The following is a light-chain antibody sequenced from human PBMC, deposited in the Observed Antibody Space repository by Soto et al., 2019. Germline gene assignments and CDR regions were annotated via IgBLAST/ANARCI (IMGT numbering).Light chain of an antibody. CDR2: DVS. J-gene: IGKJ5*01. CDR3: QQRSDWPLT. V-gene: IGKV3-11*01. CDR1: QSVSIN. Sequence: EIVMTQSPGTLSVSPGERATLSCRASQSVSINLAWYQQKPGQAPRLLIYDVSNRASGIPARFSGSGSETDFTLTISSLEPEDFAVYYCQQRSDWPLTFGQGTRLEIK.